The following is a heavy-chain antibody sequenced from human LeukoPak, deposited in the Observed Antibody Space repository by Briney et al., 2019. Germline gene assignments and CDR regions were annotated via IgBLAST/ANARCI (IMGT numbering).Heavy chain of an antibody. Sequence: ASVKVSCKASGYTFTSYYMHWVRQAPGQGLEWMGIINPSGGSTSYAQKFQGRVTMTRDTSTRTVYMELSSLRSEDTAVYYCARDSTGDYVWGSYRLPDYWGQGTLVTVSS. CDR1: GYTFTSYY. CDR2: INPSGGST. V-gene: IGHV1-46*01. CDR3: ARDSTGDYVWGSYRLPDY. D-gene: IGHD3-16*02. J-gene: IGHJ4*02.